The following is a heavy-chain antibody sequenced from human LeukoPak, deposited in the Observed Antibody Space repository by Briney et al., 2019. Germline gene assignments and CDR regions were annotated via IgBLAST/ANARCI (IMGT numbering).Heavy chain of an antibody. V-gene: IGHV1-69*13. D-gene: IGHD6-13*01. CDR3: ARERIAAAGKEWFDP. J-gene: IGHJ5*02. CDR2: IIPIFGTA. Sequence: SVKVSCKASGGTFSSYAISWVRQAPGQGLEWMGGIIPIFGTANYAQKFQGRVTITADESTSTAYMELSSLRSEDTAVYYCARERIAAAGKEWFDPWGQGTLVTVSS. CDR1: GGTFSSYA.